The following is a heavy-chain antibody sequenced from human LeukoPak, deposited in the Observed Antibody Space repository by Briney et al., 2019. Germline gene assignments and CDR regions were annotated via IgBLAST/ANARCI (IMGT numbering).Heavy chain of an antibody. D-gene: IGHD5-18*01. CDR2: LSNTGNI. J-gene: IGHJ4*02. CDR1: GFTFSSYG. CDR3: ARRGDTPMIGDH. Sequence: GGSLRLSCAASGFTFSSYGMNWVRQAPGKGPEWLSYLSNTGNIHYAQSVKGRFTIPRDNAKNSLYLQMDGLRAEDTAVYYCARRGDTPMIGDHWGQGILVTVAS. V-gene: IGHV3-48*01.